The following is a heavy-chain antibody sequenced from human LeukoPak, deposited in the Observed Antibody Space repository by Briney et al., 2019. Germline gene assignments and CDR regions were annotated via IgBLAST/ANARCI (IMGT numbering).Heavy chain of an antibody. CDR2: IYYLGST. J-gene: IGHJ6*03. D-gene: IGHD2-21*02. CDR1: GGSISSYY. Sequence: PSETPSLTCIVSGGSISSYYCSWIRQPPGKGLEWLGYIYYLGSTNYNPSLKSRVTISVDTSKNQFSLKLSSVTAADTAVYYCARASGYCGGDCYWDYYYYMDVWGKGTTVTVSS. CDR3: ARASGYCGGDCYWDYYYYMDV. V-gene: IGHV4-59*01.